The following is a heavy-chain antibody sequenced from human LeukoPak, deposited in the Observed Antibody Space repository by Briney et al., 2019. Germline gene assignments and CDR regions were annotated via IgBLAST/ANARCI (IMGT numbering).Heavy chain of an antibody. CDR3: ARGYSSGWYVKNFDY. CDR1: GGSFSGYY. V-gene: IGHV4-34*01. CDR2: INHSGST. Sequence: PSETLSLTCAVYGGSFSGYYWSWIRQPPGKGLEWIGEINHSGSTNYNPSLKSRVTISVDTSKNQFSLKLSSVTAADTAVYYCARGYSSGWYVKNFDYWGQGTLVTVSS. J-gene: IGHJ4*02. D-gene: IGHD6-19*01.